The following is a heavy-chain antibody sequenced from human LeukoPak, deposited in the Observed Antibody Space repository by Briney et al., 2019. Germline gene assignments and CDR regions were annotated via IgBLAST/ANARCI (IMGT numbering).Heavy chain of an antibody. V-gene: IGHV1-69*13. CDR3: AREGEVSSGYNY. CDR2: IIPIFGTA. Sequence: SVKVSCKASGYTFTGYYMHWVRQAPGQGLEWMGGIIPIFGTANYAQKFQGRVTITADESTSTAYMELSSLRSEDTAVYYCAREGEVSSGYNYWGQGTLVTVSS. J-gene: IGHJ4*02. CDR1: GYTFTGYY. D-gene: IGHD6-19*01.